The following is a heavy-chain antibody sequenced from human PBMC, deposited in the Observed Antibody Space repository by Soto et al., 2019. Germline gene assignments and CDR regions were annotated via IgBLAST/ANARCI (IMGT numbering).Heavy chain of an antibody. D-gene: IGHD2-21*02. CDR3: ARDPDDPYCGGDCYFDY. V-gene: IGHV1-2*04. CDR1: GYTFTGYY. CDR2: INPNSGGT. J-gene: IGHJ4*02. Sequence: GASVKVSCKASGYTFTGYYMHWVRQAPGQGLEWMGWINPNSGGTNYAQKFQGWVTMTRDTSISTAYMELSRLRSDDTAVYYCARDPDDPYCGGDCYFDYWGQGTLVTVSS.